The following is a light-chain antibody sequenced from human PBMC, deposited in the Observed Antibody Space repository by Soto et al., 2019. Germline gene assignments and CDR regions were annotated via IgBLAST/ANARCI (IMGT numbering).Light chain of an antibody. CDR3: QQRSNWPIT. J-gene: IGKJ1*01. CDR2: LTS. V-gene: IGKV3D-11*01. CDR1: QAVNTR. Sequence: EIVLTHSPATLSAFASHRFTIYFRASQAVNTRLAWYQHKPGQAPRLLIYLTSNRAAGVPSRFSGSGSGTDFTLTISSLEPEDLAVYYCQQRSNWPITFGQGTKVDIK.